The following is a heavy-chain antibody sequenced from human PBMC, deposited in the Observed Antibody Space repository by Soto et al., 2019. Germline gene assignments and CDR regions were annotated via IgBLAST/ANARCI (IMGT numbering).Heavy chain of an antibody. CDR2: ISGGGDAT. V-gene: IGHV3-23*01. CDR3: AKSGLTGLTGYFAFYYYGLDV. D-gene: IGHD3-9*01. Sequence: RRLSCAASGFTFSNDAMSGVRQAPGKGLEWVSAISGGGDATYYAHSVKGRFTISRDNSKNTLYLQMNSLRAEDTDIYYCAKSGLTGLTGYFAFYYYGLDVWGQGTTVTVSS. CDR1: GFTFSNDA. J-gene: IGHJ6*02.